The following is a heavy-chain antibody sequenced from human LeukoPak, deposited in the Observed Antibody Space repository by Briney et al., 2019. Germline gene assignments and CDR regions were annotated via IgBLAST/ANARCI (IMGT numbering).Heavy chain of an antibody. Sequence: GGSLRLSCAASGFTFSSYWMSWVRQAPGKGLEWVANIKQDGSEKYYVDSVKGRFTISRDNAKNSLYLEINSLRAEDTAVCYCARDQFKAFDYWGQGTLVTVSS. CDR2: IKQDGSEK. V-gene: IGHV3-7*01. CDR1: GFTFSSYW. J-gene: IGHJ4*02. CDR3: ARDQFKAFDY.